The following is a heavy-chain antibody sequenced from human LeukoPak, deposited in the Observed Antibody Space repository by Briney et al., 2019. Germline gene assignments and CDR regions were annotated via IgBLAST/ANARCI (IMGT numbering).Heavy chain of an antibody. D-gene: IGHD3-10*01. CDR2: INHRGST. V-gene: IGHV4-34*01. CDR3: ARGPPITMVRGVIITRWFDP. Sequence: PSETLSLTCAVYRGSFIGYYWSWIRQPPGKGLEWIGEINHRGSTNYNPSLKSRVTISVDTSKNQFSLKLSSVTAADTAVYYCARGPPITMVRGVIITRWFDPWGQGTLVTVSS. J-gene: IGHJ5*02. CDR1: RGSFIGYY.